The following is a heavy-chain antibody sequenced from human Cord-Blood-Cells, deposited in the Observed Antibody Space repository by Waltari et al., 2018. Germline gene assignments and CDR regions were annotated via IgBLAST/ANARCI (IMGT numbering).Heavy chain of an antibody. Sequence: VQLAPSAEEVKKPGASVKVPCKAYGNTFTSYDINCVRQATGQGLEWMGWVNPRIGNTGYEQKLTGGVTMTRKTSMCTAYVELISLRSDDTSVYYCARSAAYRDDYRCPGTLVTVSS. D-gene: IGHD1-26*01. CDR2: VNPRIGNT. CDR1: GNTFTSYD. V-gene: IGHV1-8*01. J-gene: IGHJ4*02. CDR3: ARSAAYRDDY.